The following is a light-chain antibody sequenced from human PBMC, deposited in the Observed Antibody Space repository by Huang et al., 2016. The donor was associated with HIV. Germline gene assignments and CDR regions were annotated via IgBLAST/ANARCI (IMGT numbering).Light chain of an antibody. CDR1: QSVSRF. J-gene: IGKJ4*01. Sequence: EIVLTQSPATLSLSPGERATLSCRASQSVSRFLAWYQQQAGQAPRLLIYDASNRAIDIPARFSGSGSGTEFTLTISSLEPEGFAVYYCQQRSSWPRVTFGGGTKVGLK. V-gene: IGKV3-11*01. CDR2: DAS. CDR3: QQRSSWPRVT.